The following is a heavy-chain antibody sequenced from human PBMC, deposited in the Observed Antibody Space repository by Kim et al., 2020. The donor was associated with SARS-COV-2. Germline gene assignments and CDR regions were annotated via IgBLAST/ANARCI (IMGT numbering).Heavy chain of an antibody. CDR1: GYTFTSYD. J-gene: IGHJ4*02. D-gene: IGHD3-16*01. Sequence: ASVKVSCKASGYTFTSYDINWVRQATGQGLEWMGWMNPNSGNTGYAQKFQGRVTMTRNTSISTAYMELSSLRSEDTAVYYCARCGGTRRMRVLYYFDYWGQRALGTVSS. CDR2: MNPNSGNT. V-gene: IGHV1-8*02. CDR3: ARCGGTRRMRVLYYFDY.